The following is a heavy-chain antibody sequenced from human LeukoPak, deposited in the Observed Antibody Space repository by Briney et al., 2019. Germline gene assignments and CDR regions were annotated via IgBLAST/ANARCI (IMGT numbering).Heavy chain of an antibody. V-gene: IGHV3-21*01. J-gene: IGHJ4*02. CDR3: ARDRWGYSYGGD. D-gene: IGHD5-18*01. CDR2: ISSGSSAI. Sequence: GRSLRLSCEASGFTFTTYSMTWVRQAPGKGLEWVSIISSGSSAIFSADALKGRFTISRDDAKNLLYLDMNSLRAEDTAVYYCARDRWGYSYGGDWGQGTLVTVSS. CDR1: GFTFTTYS.